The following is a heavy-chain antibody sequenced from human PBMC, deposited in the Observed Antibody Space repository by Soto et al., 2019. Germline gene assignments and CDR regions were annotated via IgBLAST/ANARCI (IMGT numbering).Heavy chain of an antibody. Sequence: EVQLLESGGGLVQPGGSLRLSCAASGFTLSSYVVSWVRQAPGKGLKWVSAFSGSFSTTYLADSVRGRFAISSDRSKNMLYLEMNNLRAEDTALYFCARSKPAIVGGPGRTFDIWGQGTMVTVSS. CDR1: GFTLSSYV. CDR2: FSGSFSTT. D-gene: IGHD1-26*01. CDR3: ARSKPAIVGGPGRTFDI. V-gene: IGHV3-23*01. J-gene: IGHJ3*02.